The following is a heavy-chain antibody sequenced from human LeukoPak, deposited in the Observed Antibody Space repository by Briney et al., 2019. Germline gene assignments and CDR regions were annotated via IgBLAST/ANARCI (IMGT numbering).Heavy chain of an antibody. J-gene: IGHJ5*02. D-gene: IGHD2-15*01. Sequence: PSETLSLTCTVSGGSISSSDYYWSWIRQPPGKGLEWLGYIYYSGSTYSNPSLKSRVTISIDTSKNQFLLKLSSVTAADTAVYYCARDRYECSGGICSPYNWFDPWGQGTLVTVSS. CDR1: GGSISSSDYY. V-gene: IGHV4-30-4*01. CDR2: IYYSGST. CDR3: ARDRYECSGGICSPYNWFDP.